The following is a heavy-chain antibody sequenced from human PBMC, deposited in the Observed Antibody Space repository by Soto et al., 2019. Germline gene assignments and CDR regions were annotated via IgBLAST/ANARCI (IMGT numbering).Heavy chain of an antibody. CDR1: GGCFSGYY. Sequence: ETLSLTWAKYGGCFSGYYWSWLRQPPGKGLEWIGEINHSGSPNYNPSLKSRVTISVDTSKNQFCLKMTSVTAADTAVYYCATANWSHHYFDPWGQGTRVTVPQ. D-gene: IGHD1-1*01. CDR2: INHSGSP. V-gene: IGHV4-34*01. J-gene: IGHJ5*02. CDR3: ATANWSHHYFDP.